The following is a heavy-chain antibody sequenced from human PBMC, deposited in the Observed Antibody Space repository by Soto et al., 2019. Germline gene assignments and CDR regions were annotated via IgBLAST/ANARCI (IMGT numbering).Heavy chain of an antibody. V-gene: IGHV1-69*13. CDR3: ARAHSSSWYFGYYGMDV. CDR2: IIPIFGTA. CDR1: GGTFSSYA. D-gene: IGHD6-13*01. Sequence: GASVKVSCKASGGTFSSYAISWVRQAPGQGLEWMGGIIPIFGTANYAQKFQGRVTITADESTSTAYMELSSLRSEDTAVYYCARAHSSSWYFGYYGMDVWGQGTTVTVSS. J-gene: IGHJ6*02.